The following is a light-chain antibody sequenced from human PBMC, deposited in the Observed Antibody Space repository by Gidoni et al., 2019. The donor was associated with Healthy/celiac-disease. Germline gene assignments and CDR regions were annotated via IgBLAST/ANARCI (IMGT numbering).Light chain of an antibody. J-gene: IGKJ2*01. CDR1: QSISSW. Sequence: DIQMTQSPSTLSASVGNRVTITCRASQSISSWLAWYQQKPGKAPKLLISKASSLESGVPSRFSGSGSGTEFTLTISSLQPDDFATYYCQQYNSYSYTFXQXTKLEIK. CDR3: QQYNSYSYT. CDR2: KAS. V-gene: IGKV1-5*03.